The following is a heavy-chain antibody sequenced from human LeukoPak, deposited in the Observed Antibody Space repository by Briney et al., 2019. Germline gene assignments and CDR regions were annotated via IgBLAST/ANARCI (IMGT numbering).Heavy chain of an antibody. CDR2: IKEDGTRK. V-gene: IGHV3-7*01. Sequence: PGGSLRLSCVASGFTVDTYWMSWVRQAPGKGLDWVAHIKEDGTRKYYVDSVRGQFTISRDNAKNSLFLQMNSLRVEDTAVFYCVAWGSLVVWGQGTLVTVSS. D-gene: IGHD3-16*01. CDR1: GFTVDTYW. CDR3: VAWGSLVV. J-gene: IGHJ4*02.